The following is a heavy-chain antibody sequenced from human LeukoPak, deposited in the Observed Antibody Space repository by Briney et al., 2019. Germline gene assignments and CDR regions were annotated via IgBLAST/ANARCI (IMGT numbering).Heavy chain of an antibody. D-gene: IGHD2-2*01. J-gene: IGHJ4*02. CDR3: ARAGRCSSTSCYFFDY. CDR1: GFTVSSNY. Sequence: PGGSLRLSCAASGFTVSSNYMSWVRQAPGKGLEWVSVIYSGGHTYYADSVKGRFTISRDNSKNTLFFQMNSLRAEDTAIYYCARAGRCSSTSCYFFDYWGQGTLVTVSS. CDR2: IYSGGHT. V-gene: IGHV3-66*01.